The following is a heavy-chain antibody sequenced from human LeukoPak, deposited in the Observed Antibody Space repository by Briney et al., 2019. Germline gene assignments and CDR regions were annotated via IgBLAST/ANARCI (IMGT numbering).Heavy chain of an antibody. Sequence: SQTLSLTCAISGDSVSSNSAAWNWIRQSPSRGLEWLGRTYYRSKWYNDYAVSVKSRITINPDTSKNQFSLQLNSVTPEDTAVYYCARASSGWDVAYYYYYYMDVWGKGTTVTVSS. V-gene: IGHV6-1*01. CDR2: TYYRSKWYN. D-gene: IGHD6-19*01. J-gene: IGHJ6*03. CDR1: GDSVSSNSAA. CDR3: ARASSGWDVAYYYYYYMDV.